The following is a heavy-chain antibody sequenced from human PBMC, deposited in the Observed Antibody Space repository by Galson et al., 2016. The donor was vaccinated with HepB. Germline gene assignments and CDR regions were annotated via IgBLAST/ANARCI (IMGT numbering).Heavy chain of an antibody. Sequence: SVKVSCKASGGTFSTYPVAWVRQAPGQGLEWMGGIIPLFGRTHSTEKFQGRLPIAADDSMTTVYIELSSLVSENTGIYYCASGGRELIQLSGFRDFFHIWGQGTLVTVSS. CDR2: IIPLFGRT. J-gene: IGHJ3*02. CDR1: GGTFSTYP. V-gene: IGHV1-69*13. D-gene: IGHD5-18*01. CDR3: ASGGRELIQLSGFRDFFHI.